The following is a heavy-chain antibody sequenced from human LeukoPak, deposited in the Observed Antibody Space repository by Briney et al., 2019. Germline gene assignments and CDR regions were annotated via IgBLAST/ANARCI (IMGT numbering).Heavy chain of an antibody. CDR2: IIPIFGIA. D-gene: IGHD2-2*02. V-gene: IGHV1-69*04. J-gene: IGHJ4*02. CDR1: GGTFSSYA. Sequence: GASVKVSCKASGGTFSSYAISWVRQAPGQGLEWMGRIIPIFGIANYAQKFQGRVTITADKSTSTAYMELSSLRSEDTAVYYCAIPAAIGAAAGPSYFDYWGQGTLVTVSS. CDR3: AIPAAIGAAAGPSYFDY.